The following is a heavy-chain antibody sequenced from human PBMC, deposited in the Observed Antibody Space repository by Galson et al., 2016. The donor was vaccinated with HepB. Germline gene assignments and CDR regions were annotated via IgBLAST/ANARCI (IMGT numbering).Heavy chain of an antibody. CDR3: TRSQDYHPDF. CDR1: GFTFDNHW. Sequence: SLRLSCAASGFTFDNHWMHWVRQAPGKGLVWVSRISPDGGTTIYADSVRGRFTISRDNAKNTLYLQMSSLRAEDTAVYDCTRSQDYHPDFWGQGTLVTVSS. V-gene: IGHV3-74*01. D-gene: IGHD4-11*01. J-gene: IGHJ4*02. CDR2: ISPDGGTT.